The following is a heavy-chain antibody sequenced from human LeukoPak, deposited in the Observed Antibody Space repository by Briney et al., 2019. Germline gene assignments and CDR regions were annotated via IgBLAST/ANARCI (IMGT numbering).Heavy chain of an antibody. CDR1: GFTFDDYA. CDR2: ISWNSGSI. J-gene: IGHJ4*02. CDR3: AKDARGGYYHGPFDY. V-gene: IGHV3-9*01. D-gene: IGHD3-22*01. Sequence: GGSLRLSCAASGFTFDDYAMHWVRQAPGKGLEWVSGISWNSGSIGYADSVKGRFTISRDNAKNSLYLQMNSLRAEDTALYYCAKDARGGYYHGPFDYWGQGTLVTVSS.